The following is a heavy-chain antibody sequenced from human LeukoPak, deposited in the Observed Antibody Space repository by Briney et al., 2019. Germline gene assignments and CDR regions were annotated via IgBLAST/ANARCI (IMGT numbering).Heavy chain of an antibody. CDR2: IDWDDDK. Sequence: SGPTLVNPTQTLTLTCTFSGFSLSTSGICVSWIRQPPGKALEWLALIDWDDDKYYSTSLKTRLTISKDASKNQVVLTMTNMDPVDTATYYCARIRGDGYNYDYYYGMDVWGQGTTVTVSS. CDR3: ARIRGDGYNYDYYYGMDV. J-gene: IGHJ6*02. CDR1: GFSLSTSGIC. V-gene: IGHV2-70*01. D-gene: IGHD5-24*01.